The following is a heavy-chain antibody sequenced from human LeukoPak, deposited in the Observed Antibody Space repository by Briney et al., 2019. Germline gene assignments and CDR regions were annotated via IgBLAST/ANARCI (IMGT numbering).Heavy chain of an antibody. CDR1: GFTFSSYA. CDR2: IWYDGSNK. Sequence: GGSLRLSCAASGFTFSSYAMHWVRQAPDKGLEWVAVIWYDGSNKYYADSVKGRFTISRDNSKNTLYLQMNSLRAEDTAVYYCARDRDPYDFWSGYPFDYWGQGTLVTVSS. D-gene: IGHD3-3*01. J-gene: IGHJ4*02. CDR3: ARDRDPYDFWSGYPFDY. V-gene: IGHV3-33*01.